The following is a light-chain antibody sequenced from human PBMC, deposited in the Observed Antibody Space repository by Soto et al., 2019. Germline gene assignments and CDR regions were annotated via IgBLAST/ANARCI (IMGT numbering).Light chain of an antibody. V-gene: IGKV1-5*03. CDR2: KAS. CDR1: QNIRSW. CDR3: QQYDKYSPWA. J-gene: IGKJ1*01. Sequence: DIQMTQSPSTLSASVGDRVTSTCRASQNIRSWLAWYQQKPGKAPKLLIYKASTLDSGDPSRFGGSGSGTEFTLTISSLQPDDSATYYCQQYDKYSPWAFGQGTKVEI.